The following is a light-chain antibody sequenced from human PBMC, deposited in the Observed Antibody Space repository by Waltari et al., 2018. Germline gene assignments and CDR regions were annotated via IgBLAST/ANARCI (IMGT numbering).Light chain of an antibody. V-gene: IGLV3-10*01. CDR2: EDS. CDR3: LSPDSSGTYVV. CDR1: ALSTKY. Sequence: SYELTQPPSVSVSPGQTASITCSGHALSTKYAYWYHQKSGQAPVLVIFEDSKLPSGIPERISGSSSGKMATLTLSGAQLEDEGDYYCLSPDSSGTYVVFGGGTKLTVL. J-gene: IGLJ2*01.